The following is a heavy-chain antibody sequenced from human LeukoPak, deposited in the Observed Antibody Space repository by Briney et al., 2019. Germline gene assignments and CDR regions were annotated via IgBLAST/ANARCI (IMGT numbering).Heavy chain of an antibody. CDR3: ARDRDTVLAGFFFDY. Sequence: PGRSLRLSCAASGFTFSSYWMSWVRQAPGKGLEWVANIEQDGSEEYYVDSVKGRFTVSRDNAENSLYLQMNSLRAADTAVYYCARDRDTVLAGFFFDYWGQGTLVTVSS. D-gene: IGHD5-18*01. CDR2: IEQDGSEE. J-gene: IGHJ4*02. CDR1: GFTFSSYW. V-gene: IGHV3-7*01.